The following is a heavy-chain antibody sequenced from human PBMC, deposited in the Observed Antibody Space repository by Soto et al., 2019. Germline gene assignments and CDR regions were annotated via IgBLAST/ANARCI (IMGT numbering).Heavy chain of an antibody. CDR2: INAGNGNT. Sequence: AASVKVSCKASGYTFTSYAMHWVRQAPGQRLEWMGWINAGNGNTKYSQKFQGRVTITRDTSASTAYMELSSLRSEDTAVYYCARVEGYYDSSGYYYSWFDPWGQGTLVTVSS. CDR1: GYTFTSYA. V-gene: IGHV1-3*01. D-gene: IGHD3-22*01. J-gene: IGHJ5*02. CDR3: ARVEGYYDSSGYYYSWFDP.